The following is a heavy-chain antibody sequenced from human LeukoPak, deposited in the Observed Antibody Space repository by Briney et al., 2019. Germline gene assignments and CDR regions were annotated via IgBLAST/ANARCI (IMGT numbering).Heavy chain of an antibody. J-gene: IGHJ4*02. Sequence: ASVKVSCKASGYTFSTYGISWVRQAPGQGLEWMGWISTYNGNTNYAQKLQGRVTMTTDTSTSTAYMELRSLRSDDTAVYYCARGTTADIDYWVQGTLVTVSS. V-gene: IGHV1-18*01. CDR3: ARGTTADIDY. CDR2: ISTYNGNT. D-gene: IGHD5-12*01. CDR1: GYTFSTYG.